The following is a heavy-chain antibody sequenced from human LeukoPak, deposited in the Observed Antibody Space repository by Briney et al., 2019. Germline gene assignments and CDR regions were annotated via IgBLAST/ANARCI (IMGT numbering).Heavy chain of an antibody. D-gene: IGHD5-18*01. CDR3: AKGRGYNYVPHDFDY. J-gene: IGHJ4*02. CDR1: GFTFSGYG. Sequence: PGGSLRLSCAASGFTFSGYGMVWVRQAPGKGLEWVALISYDGSNEDYADSVKGRFSISRDNSKNTLDLQMASLSAEDTAVYYCAKGRGYNYVPHDFDYWGQGTLVTVSS. CDR2: ISYDGSNE. V-gene: IGHV3-30*18.